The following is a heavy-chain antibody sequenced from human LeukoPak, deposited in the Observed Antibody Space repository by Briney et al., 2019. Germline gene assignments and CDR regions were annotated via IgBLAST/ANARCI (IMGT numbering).Heavy chain of an antibody. Sequence: PSETLSLTCAVSGYSISSGYYWGWIRQPPGKGLEWIGSIYHSGSTNYNPSLKSRVTISVDTSKNQFSLKLSSVTAADTAVYYCARDRVVLWFDPWGQGTLVTVSS. CDR3: ARDRVVLWFDP. CDR1: GYSISSGYY. D-gene: IGHD2-2*01. J-gene: IGHJ5*02. CDR2: IYHSGST. V-gene: IGHV4-38-2*02.